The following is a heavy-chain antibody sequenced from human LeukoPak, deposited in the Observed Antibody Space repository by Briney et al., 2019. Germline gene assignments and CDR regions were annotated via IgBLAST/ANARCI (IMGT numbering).Heavy chain of an antibody. CDR3: VRGYSFGPYGMDV. CDR2: ISDSGGST. Sequence: TGVSLRLSCSASGFPFSSYAMHCVRQAPGKGLEDFSAISDSGGSTYYAGSVKGRFTISRDNSKNTLYLQMSSLRAEDTAVYFCVRGYSFGPYGMDVWGQGTTVTVSS. J-gene: IGHJ6*02. V-gene: IGHV3-64D*09. D-gene: IGHD2-15*01. CDR1: GFPFSSYA.